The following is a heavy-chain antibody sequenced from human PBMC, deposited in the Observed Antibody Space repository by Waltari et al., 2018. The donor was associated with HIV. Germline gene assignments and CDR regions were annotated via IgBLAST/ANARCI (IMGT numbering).Heavy chain of an antibody. V-gene: IGHV4-59*01. Sequence: QVQLQESGPGLVKPSETLSLTCIVSGGSISSYFWSWIRQPPGKGLEWIGYISYSGSTNYNPSLKSRVTISVDRSTQFSLKLTSVTAADTAVYYCAREGNFHWFDPWGQGTLVTVSS. CDR3: AREGNFHWFDP. J-gene: IGHJ5*02. CDR2: ISYSGST. D-gene: IGHD3-10*01. CDR1: GGSISSYF.